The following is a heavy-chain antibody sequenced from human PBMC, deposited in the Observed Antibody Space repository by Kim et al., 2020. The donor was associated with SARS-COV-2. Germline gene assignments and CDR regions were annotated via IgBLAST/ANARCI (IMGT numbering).Heavy chain of an antibody. J-gene: IGHJ4*02. V-gene: IGHV3-48*02. CDR3: ARDGLDSSGYSPADY. D-gene: IGHD3-22*01. Sequence: DSVEGRLNISREKAHNSLYLQMNSLRDEDTAVYYCARDGLDSSGYSPADYWGQGTLVTVSS.